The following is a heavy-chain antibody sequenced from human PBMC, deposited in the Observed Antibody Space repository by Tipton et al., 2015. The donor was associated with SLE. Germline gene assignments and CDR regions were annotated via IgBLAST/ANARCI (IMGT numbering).Heavy chain of an antibody. D-gene: IGHD2-8*01. CDR3: AREAPNTCYFDS. Sequence: QSGAEVKKPGASVKVSCKSSGYTFTAYYMHWVRQAPGQGLEWMGIINPGGGGTNYAQKFQGRVTMAMETSTTTVYMELNSLRSDDTAVYYCAREAPNTCYFDSWGQGTLVTVSS. CDR1: GYTFTAYY. V-gene: IGHV1-46*01. J-gene: IGHJ4*02. CDR2: INPGGGGT.